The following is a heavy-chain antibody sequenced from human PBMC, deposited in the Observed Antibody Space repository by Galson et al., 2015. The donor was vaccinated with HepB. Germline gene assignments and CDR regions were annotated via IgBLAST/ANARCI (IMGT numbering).Heavy chain of an antibody. Sequence: CAISGDSVSNNGATWSWIRQSPSRGLKWLGRTYHRAQWYNDYAASVKTRITFTQDTTKNQFSLHLKSVTPEDTAIYYCARLKTAGGASFFDFWGQGTLVTVSS. J-gene: IGHJ4*02. CDR3: ARLKTAGGASFFDF. CDR1: GDSVSNNGAT. CDR2: TYHRAQWYN. V-gene: IGHV6-1*01. D-gene: IGHD1-1*01.